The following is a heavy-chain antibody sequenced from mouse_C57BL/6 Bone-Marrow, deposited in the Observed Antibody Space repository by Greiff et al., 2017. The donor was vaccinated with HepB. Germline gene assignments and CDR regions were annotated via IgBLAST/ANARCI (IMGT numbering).Heavy chain of an antibody. D-gene: IGHD2-1*01. CDR2: IYPRDGST. CDR3: ARLRYYGNGRYFDY. CDR1: GYTFTSYD. V-gene: IGHV1-85*01. J-gene: IGHJ1*03. Sequence: VQLQQSGPELVKPGASVKLSCKASGYTFTSYDINWVKQRPGQGLEWIGWIYPRDGSTKYNEKFKGKATLTVDTSSSTAYMELHRLTSEYAAVYFCARLRYYGNGRYFDYWGTGTTVTVSS.